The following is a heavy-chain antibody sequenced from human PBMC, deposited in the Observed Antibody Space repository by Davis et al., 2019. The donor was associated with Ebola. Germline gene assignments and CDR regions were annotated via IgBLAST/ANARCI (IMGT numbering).Heavy chain of an antibody. CDR1: GFTFSSYW. V-gene: IGHV3-74*03. CDR3: AGVGTYYYYGMDV. J-gene: IGHJ6*04. D-gene: IGHD7-27*01. Sequence: GESLKISCAASGFTFSSYWMHWVRQAPGKGLVWVSCINRDGSTTTYADSVKGRFTISRDNSKNTLYLQMNSLRAEDTAVYYCAGVGTYYYYGMDVWGKGTTVTVSS. CDR2: INRDGSTT.